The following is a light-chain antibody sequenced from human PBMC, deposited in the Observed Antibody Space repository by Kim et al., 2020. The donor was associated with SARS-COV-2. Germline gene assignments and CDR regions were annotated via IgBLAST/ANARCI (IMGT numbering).Light chain of an antibody. J-gene: IGKJ2*01. Sequence: DIQMTQSPSSLSASVGDRVTITCRASQSISSYLNWYQQKPGKAPKLLIYAASSLQSGVPSRFSGSGSGTDFTLTISSLQPEDFATYYCQHSYSTPHTFGQRTKLEI. V-gene: IGKV1-39*01. CDR1: QSISSY. CDR2: AAS. CDR3: QHSYSTPHT.